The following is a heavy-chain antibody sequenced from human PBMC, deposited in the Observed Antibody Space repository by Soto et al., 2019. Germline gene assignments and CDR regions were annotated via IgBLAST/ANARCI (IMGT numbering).Heavy chain of an antibody. CDR2: IFYSGST. V-gene: IGHV4-59*08. Sequence: QVQLQESGPGLVKPSETLSLTCTVSGGSISSYYWSWIRQPPGKGLEWIGYIFYSGSTNYNPSLKSRVTISVDTSKNQFSLKRSSVTAADAAVYYCARLYGLDGFDFWGQGTMVTVSS. CDR3: ARLYGLDGFDF. CDR1: GGSISSYY. D-gene: IGHD3-16*02. J-gene: IGHJ3*01.